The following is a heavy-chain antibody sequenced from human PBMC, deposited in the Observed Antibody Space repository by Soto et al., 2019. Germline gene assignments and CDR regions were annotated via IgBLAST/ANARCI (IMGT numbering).Heavy chain of an antibody. CDR2: IYYSGST. CDR1: GGSISCYY. J-gene: IGHJ3*02. Sequence: SETLSLTCTVSGGSISCYYWSWIRQPPGKGLEWIGYIYYSGSTNYNPSLKSRVTISVDTSKNQFSLKLSSVTAADTAVYYCARRALWFGAYAFDIWGQGTMVTVSS. CDR3: ARRALWFGAYAFDI. D-gene: IGHD3-10*01. V-gene: IGHV4-59*08.